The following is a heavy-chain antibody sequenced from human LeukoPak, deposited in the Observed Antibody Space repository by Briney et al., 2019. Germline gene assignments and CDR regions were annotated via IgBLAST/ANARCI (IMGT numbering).Heavy chain of an antibody. V-gene: IGHV3-48*03. D-gene: IGHD1-26*01. Sequence: GGSLRLSCAASGFTFSRYEMNWVRQAPGKGLEWISYIHSSGSAIYYADSVKGRFTIPRDNAKNSLSLQMNSLRAEDTAVYYCARDGGEWELDYWGQGTLVTVSS. CDR2: IHSSGSAI. J-gene: IGHJ4*02. CDR1: GFTFSRYE. CDR3: ARDGGEWELDY.